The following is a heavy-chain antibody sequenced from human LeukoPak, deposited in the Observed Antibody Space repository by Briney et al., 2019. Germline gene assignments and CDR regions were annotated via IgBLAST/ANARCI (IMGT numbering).Heavy chain of an antibody. CDR3: ARVSILRFLEWSIDY. V-gene: IGHV4-59*01. CDR1: GGSISSYH. J-gene: IGHJ4*02. D-gene: IGHD3-3*01. CDR2: IYYSGST. Sequence: SETLSLTRSVSGGSISSYHWSWIRQPPGKGLEWIGYIYYSGSTNYNPSLKSRVTISVDTSKNQFSLKLSSVTAADTAVYYCARVSILRFLEWSIDYWGQGTLVTVSS.